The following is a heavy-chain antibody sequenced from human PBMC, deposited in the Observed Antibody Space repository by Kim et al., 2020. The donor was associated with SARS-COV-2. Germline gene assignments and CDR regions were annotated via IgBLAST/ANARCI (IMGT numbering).Heavy chain of an antibody. D-gene: IGHD3-22*01. CDR2: IYQSGGT. CDR1: GDSISNYKW. V-gene: IGHV4-4*02. Sequence: SETLSLTCAVSGDSISNYKWWSWVRQTPGKGLAWIGEIYQSGGTNYNPSLKSRVTISVDTSKNLFSLKLTSVTAADTAVYYCARVTNFYDGSAYMEYFDYWGQGILVTVSS. CDR3: ARVTNFYDGSAYMEYFDY. J-gene: IGHJ4*02.